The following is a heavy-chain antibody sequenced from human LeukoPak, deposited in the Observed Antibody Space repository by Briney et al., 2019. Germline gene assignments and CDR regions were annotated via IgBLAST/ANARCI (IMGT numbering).Heavy chain of an antibody. CDR3: ARGLKWDYVETRLWNY. CDR1: GGSISGYY. V-gene: IGHV4-34*01. CDR2: VNHSGST. D-gene: IGHD1-26*01. Sequence: SETLSLTCAVYGGSISGYYWSWIRQPPGKGLEWIGEVNHSGSTNYNPSLKSRVIISVDTSKNQFSLEVSSVTAADTAVYSCARGLKWDYVETRLWNYWGQGNLVTVSS. J-gene: IGHJ4*02.